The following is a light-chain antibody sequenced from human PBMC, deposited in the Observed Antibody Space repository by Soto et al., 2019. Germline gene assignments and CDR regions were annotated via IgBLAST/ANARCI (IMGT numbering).Light chain of an antibody. CDR3: QQYNNWPPLT. J-gene: IGKJ4*01. CDR1: QSVSSN. CDR2: GAS. Sequence: EIVMTQSPATLSVSPGERATLSCRASQSVSSNLAWYQQKPGQAPSLLIYGASTRATGIPARFSGSGSDTEFTLTISGLQSEDVAVYYCQQYNNWPPLTFGGGTKVEIK. V-gene: IGKV3-15*01.